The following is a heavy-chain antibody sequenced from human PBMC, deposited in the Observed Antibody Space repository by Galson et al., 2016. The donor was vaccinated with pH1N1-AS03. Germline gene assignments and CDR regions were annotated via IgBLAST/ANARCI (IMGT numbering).Heavy chain of an antibody. CDR1: GFTFSSYA. V-gene: IGHV3-23*01. J-gene: IGHJ4*02. D-gene: IGHD6-19*01. CDR2: IIGAGGVP. Sequence: SLRLSCAASGFTFSSYAMSWVRQAPGKGLEWVASIIGAGGVPYYAGSVKGRFAVSRDTSENTVYRQLDRLRAEDTAVYYCAKDKEAVADRRGYFFDDWGQGTLVTVSS. CDR3: AKDKEAVADRRGYFFDD.